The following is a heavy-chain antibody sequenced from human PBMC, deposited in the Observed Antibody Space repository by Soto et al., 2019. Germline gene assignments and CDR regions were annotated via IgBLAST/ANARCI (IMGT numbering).Heavy chain of an antibody. CDR1: CGSFSGYY. CDR2: INHSGST. V-gene: IGHV4-34*01. J-gene: IGHJ6*02. CDR3: ARGCPSILTLYYYYGMDV. D-gene: IGHD3-9*01. Sequence: SETLSLTCAVYCGSFSGYYWSWIRQPPGKGLEWIGEINHSGSTNYNPSLKSRATISVDTSKNQFSLKLSSVTAADTAVYYCARGCPSILTLYYYYGMDVWGQGTTVTVSS.